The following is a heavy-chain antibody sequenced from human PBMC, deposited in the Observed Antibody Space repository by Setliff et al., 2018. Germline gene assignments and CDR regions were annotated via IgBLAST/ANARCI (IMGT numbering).Heavy chain of an antibody. Sequence: SETLSLTCTVSGGSVNSGYDNWNWLRQPAGKGLEWIGHINRRGSTNFSPSLKSRVTISLDTSKNQFSLNLSSVTAADTAVYYCARTGTYRYFDYWGQGARVTVSS. CDR2: INRRGST. D-gene: IGHD1-26*01. CDR1: GGSVNSGYDN. CDR3: ARTGTYRYFDY. V-gene: IGHV4-61*09. J-gene: IGHJ4*02.